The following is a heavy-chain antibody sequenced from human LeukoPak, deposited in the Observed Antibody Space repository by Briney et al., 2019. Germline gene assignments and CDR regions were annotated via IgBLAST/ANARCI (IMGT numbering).Heavy chain of an antibody. V-gene: IGHV3-9*01. CDR1: GFTFDDYA. J-gene: IGHJ4*02. CDR3: ARDRYYDSSGYYGY. Sequence: GRSLRLSCAASGFTFDDYAMHWVRQAPGKGLEWVSGISWNSGSIGYADSVKGRFTISRDNAKNSLYLQMNSLRAEDTAVYYCARDRYYDSSGYYGYWGQGTLVTVSS. D-gene: IGHD3-22*01. CDR2: ISWNSGSI.